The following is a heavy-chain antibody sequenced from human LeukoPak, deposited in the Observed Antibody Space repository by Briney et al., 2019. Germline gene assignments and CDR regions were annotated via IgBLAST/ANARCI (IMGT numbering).Heavy chain of an antibody. Sequence: PGGSPRLSCAASGFTVGSNYMSWVRQAPGKGLEWVSVIYAGGSTYYADSVEGRFTISRDNSKNTLYLQMNSLRAEDTAVYYCAKVGLLWFGELSWFDPWGQGTLVTVSS. D-gene: IGHD3-10*01. CDR3: AKVGLLWFGELSWFDP. CDR2: IYAGGST. V-gene: IGHV3-53*01. J-gene: IGHJ5*02. CDR1: GFTVGSNY.